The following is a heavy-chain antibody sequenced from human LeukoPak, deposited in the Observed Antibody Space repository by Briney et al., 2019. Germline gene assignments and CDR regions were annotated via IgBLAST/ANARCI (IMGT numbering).Heavy chain of an antibody. J-gene: IGHJ6*03. CDR1: GFTVSSNY. Sequence: TRGSLRLSCAASGFTVSSNYMSWVRQAPGKWLEWVSVIYSGGSTYYADSVKGRFTISRDNSKNTLYLQMNSLRAEDTAVYYCARERGGRYYYYMDVWGKGTTVTVSS. V-gene: IGHV3-53*01. CDR2: IYSGGST. D-gene: IGHD3-16*01. CDR3: ARERGGRYYYYMDV.